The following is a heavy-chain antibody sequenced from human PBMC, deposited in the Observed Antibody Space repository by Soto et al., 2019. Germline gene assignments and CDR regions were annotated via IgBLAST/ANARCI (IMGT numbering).Heavy chain of an antibody. CDR2: INHSGST. Sequence: QVQLQQWGAGLLKPSETLSLTCAVYGGSFSGYYWSWIRQPPGKGLEWIGEINHSGSTNYNPSLRRRVTITVDTSKNQFALKLSSVTAADTAGYYCARGRCYYGSGSKNWFDPWGQGTLVTVSS. CDR3: ARGRCYYGSGSKNWFDP. CDR1: GGSFSGYY. V-gene: IGHV4-34*01. J-gene: IGHJ5*02. D-gene: IGHD3-10*01.